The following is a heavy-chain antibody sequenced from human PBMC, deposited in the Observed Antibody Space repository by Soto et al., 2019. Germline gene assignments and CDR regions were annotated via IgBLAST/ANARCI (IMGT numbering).Heavy chain of an antibody. V-gene: IGHV4-30-2*01. CDR3: ARAGRRRLYFDY. Sequence: PSETLSLTCAVSGGSISSGGYSWSWIRQPPGKGLEWIGYIYHSGSTYYNSSLKSRVTISVDRSKNQFSLKLSSVTAADTAVYYCARAGRRRLYFDYWGQGTLVTVSS. J-gene: IGHJ4*02. CDR1: GGSISSGGYS. D-gene: IGHD2-15*01. CDR2: IYHSGST.